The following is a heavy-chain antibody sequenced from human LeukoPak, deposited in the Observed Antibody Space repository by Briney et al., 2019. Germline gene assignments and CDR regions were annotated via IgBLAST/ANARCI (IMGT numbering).Heavy chain of an antibody. CDR3: ARAPLYCSSTSCYPLYAFDI. Sequence: GGSLRLSCAASGFTFSSYSMNWVRQAPGKGLEWVSYISSSSSTIYYADSVKGRFTISRDNAKNPLYLQMNSLRAEDTAVYYCARAPLYCSSTSCYPLYAFDIWGQGTMVTVSS. CDR2: ISSSSSTI. V-gene: IGHV3-48*01. D-gene: IGHD2-2*01. J-gene: IGHJ3*02. CDR1: GFTFSSYS.